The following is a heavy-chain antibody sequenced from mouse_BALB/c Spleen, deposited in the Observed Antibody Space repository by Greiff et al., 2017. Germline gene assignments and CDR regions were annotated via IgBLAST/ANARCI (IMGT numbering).Heavy chain of an antibody. CDR2: ISYSGST. CDR3: ARSNYDYFDY. V-gene: IGHV3-2*02. D-gene: IGHD1-1*02. CDR1: GYSITSDYA. J-gene: IGHJ2*01. Sequence: EVKLQESGPGLVKPSQSLSLTCTVTGYSITSDYAWNWIRQFPGNKLEWMGYISYSGSTSYNPSLKSRISITRDTSKNQFFLQLNSVTTEDTATYYCARSNYDYFDYWGQGTTLTVSS.